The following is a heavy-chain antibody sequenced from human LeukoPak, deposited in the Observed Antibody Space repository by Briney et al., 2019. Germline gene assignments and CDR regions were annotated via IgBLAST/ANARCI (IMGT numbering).Heavy chain of an antibody. J-gene: IGHJ4*02. CDR2: ISSSSSYI. Sequence: GGSLRLSCAASGFTFSSYAMSWVRQAPGKGLEWVSSISSSSSYIYYADSVKGRFTISRDNAKNSLYLQMNSLRAEDTAVYYCARGHRTEYSRSYGYWGQGTLVTVSS. V-gene: IGHV3-21*01. CDR3: ARGHRTEYSRSYGY. CDR1: GFTFSSYA. D-gene: IGHD1-26*01.